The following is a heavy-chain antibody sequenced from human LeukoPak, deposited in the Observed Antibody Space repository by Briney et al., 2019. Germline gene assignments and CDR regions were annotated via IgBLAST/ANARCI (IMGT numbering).Heavy chain of an antibody. CDR3: ARLVGNHFDY. V-gene: IGHV3-21*01. J-gene: IGHJ4*02. D-gene: IGHD4-23*01. CDR1: GGTFSSYS. Sequence: GGSLRLSCTVSGGTFSSYSMNWVRQAPGKGLEWVSYISSTGTYKNYPDSVKGRLTISRANAKNSLYLQTNSPRVTDTDVYDCARLVGNHFDYWGQGTLVTVSS. CDR2: ISSTGTYK.